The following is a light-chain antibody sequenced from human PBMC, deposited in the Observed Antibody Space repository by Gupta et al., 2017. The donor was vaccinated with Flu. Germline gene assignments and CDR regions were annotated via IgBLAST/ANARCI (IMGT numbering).Light chain of an antibody. Sequence: PATLSVSPGERATLSCRASQSVGSSLAWYQKKPGQAPRLLIYAAFMRATGIPARFTGSGSGTEFTLTISSLQSEDFGFYYCQHYNSWPFTFGPGTKVDI. CDR2: AAF. CDR3: QHYNSWPFT. V-gene: IGKV3-15*01. J-gene: IGKJ3*01. CDR1: QSVGSS.